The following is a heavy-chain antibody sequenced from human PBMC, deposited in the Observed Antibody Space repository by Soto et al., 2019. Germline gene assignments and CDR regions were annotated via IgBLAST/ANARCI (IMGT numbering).Heavy chain of an antibody. Sequence: QVQLVQSGAEVKKPGASVKVSCKASGYTFASYAISWMRQAPGQGLEWMGWISAYNGNTNYAQKLQGRVTMTTDTYTSTAYMELRSLSADDPAVYYCARDPPPPDYWGQGTLVTVSS. V-gene: IGHV1-18*01. CDR3: ARDPPPPDY. CDR2: ISAYNGNT. CDR1: GYTFASYA. J-gene: IGHJ4*02.